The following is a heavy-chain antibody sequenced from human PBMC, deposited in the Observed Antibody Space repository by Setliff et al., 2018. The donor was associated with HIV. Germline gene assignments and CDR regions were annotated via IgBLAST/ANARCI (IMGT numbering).Heavy chain of an antibody. CDR1: GYTFTSFG. D-gene: IGHD6-19*01. CDR2: ISAYNGNT. CDR3: ARAAVAGPWRKLDY. Sequence: ASVKVSCKASGYTFTSFGISWVRQAPGQGLEWMGRISAYNGNTDHAQRLQGRVTMTTDTSTRTAYMELRRLRSDDTAVYYCARAAVAGPWRKLDYWGQGTLVTVSS. J-gene: IGHJ4*02. V-gene: IGHV1-18*01.